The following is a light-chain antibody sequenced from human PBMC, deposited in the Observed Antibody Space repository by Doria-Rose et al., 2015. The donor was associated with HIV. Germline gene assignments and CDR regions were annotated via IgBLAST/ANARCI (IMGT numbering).Light chain of an antibody. J-gene: IGKJ1*01. CDR3: QQSLSTPRT. CDR2: AAS. V-gene: IGKV1-39*01. Sequence: TQSPSSLSASVGDRVTITCRASQNINRFLNWYQQKPGKVPKVLICAASSLQSGVPSRFSGSGSGTDFTLTISSLQPEDFATYYCQQSLSTPRTFGQGTKVEIK. CDR1: QNINRF.